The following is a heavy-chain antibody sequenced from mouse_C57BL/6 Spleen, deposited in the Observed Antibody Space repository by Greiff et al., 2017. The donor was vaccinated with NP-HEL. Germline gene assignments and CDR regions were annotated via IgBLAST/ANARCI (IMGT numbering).Heavy chain of an antibody. CDR1: GYSITSGYY. V-gene: IGHV3-6*01. J-gene: IGHJ4*01. Sequence: EVQRVESGPGLVKPSQSLSLTCSVTGYSITSGYYWNWIRQFPGNKLEWMGYISYDGSNNYNPSLKNRITITRDTTKNQFFLKLNSVTTEDTATYYCARDLYGSSPSYAMDYWGQGTSVTVSS. CDR2: ISYDGSN. CDR3: ARDLYGSSPSYAMDY. D-gene: IGHD1-1*01.